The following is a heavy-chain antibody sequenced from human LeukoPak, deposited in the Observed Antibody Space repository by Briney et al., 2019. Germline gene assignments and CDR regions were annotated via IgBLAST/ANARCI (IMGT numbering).Heavy chain of an antibody. CDR3: AREPYIVVVVAATDY. D-gene: IGHD2-15*01. Sequence: GGSLRLSCAASGFTFSSYGMHWVRQAPGKGLEWVAVIRYDGSNKYYADSVKDRFTISRDNSKNTLYLQMNSLRAEDTAVYYCAREPYIVVVVAATDYWGQGTLVTVSS. CDR2: IRYDGSNK. V-gene: IGHV3-33*01. CDR1: GFTFSSYG. J-gene: IGHJ4*02.